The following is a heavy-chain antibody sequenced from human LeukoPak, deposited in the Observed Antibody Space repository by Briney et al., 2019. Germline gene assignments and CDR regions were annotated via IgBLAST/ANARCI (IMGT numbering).Heavy chain of an antibody. CDR2: ISSSSSHV. CDR1: GFTFSSYS. CDR3: AKDSLLSGGYLEFYYYFDY. J-gene: IGHJ4*02. D-gene: IGHD1-26*01. V-gene: IGHV3-21*01. Sequence: PGGSLRLSCAASGFTFSSYSMNWVRQAPGKGLEWVSSISSSSSHVYYADSVKGRFTISRDDAKNSLFLQMDSLRAEDTAVYYCAKDSLLSGGYLEFYYYFDYWGQGTLVTVSS.